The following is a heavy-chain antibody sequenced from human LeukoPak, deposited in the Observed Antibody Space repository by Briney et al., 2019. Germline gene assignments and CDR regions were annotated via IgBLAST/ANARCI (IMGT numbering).Heavy chain of an antibody. V-gene: IGHV4-39*01. CDR3: ARQTSSYDVENRLRTYHFDN. D-gene: IGHD3-16*01. CDR2: IYYSGNT. J-gene: IGHJ4*01. Sequence: SETLSLTCTVSGGSISSSHYYWVWVRRAPGKGLEWIGSIYYSGNTYYNPSLKSRVTLSVDTSKNQFSLKVSSVTAAETAVYYCARQTSSYDVENRLRTYHFDNWGRGTLVTVSS. CDR1: GGSISSSHYY.